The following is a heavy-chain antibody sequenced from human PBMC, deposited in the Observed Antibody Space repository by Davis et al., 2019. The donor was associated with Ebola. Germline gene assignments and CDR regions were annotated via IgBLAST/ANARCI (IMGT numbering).Heavy chain of an antibody. V-gene: IGHV4-34*01. D-gene: IGHD2-8*02. CDR2: INHSGST. J-gene: IGHJ6*02. CDR1: GGSFSGYY. CDR3: ARGRVVVYAITYYYNCGMDV. Sequence: MPSETLSLTCAVYGGSFSGYYWSWIRQPPGKGLEWIGEINHSGSTNYNPSLKSRVTISVDTSKNQFSLKLSSVTAADTAVYYCARGRVVVYAITYYYNCGMDVWGQGTTVTVSS.